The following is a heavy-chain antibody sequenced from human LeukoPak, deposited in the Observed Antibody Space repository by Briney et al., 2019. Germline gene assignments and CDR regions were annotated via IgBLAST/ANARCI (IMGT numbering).Heavy chain of an antibody. D-gene: IGHD3-3*01. CDR3: ARVLESYYDYWSGYYRKDYYYHMDV. Sequence: PSETLSLTCTVSGGSISSGDYYWSWIRQPPGKGLEWIGYIYYSGSTNYNPSLKSRVTISVDTSNNQFSLKLSSVTAADTAVYYCARVLESYYDYWSGYYRKDYYYHMDVWGKGTTVTVSS. CDR1: GGSISSGDYY. CDR2: IYYSGST. V-gene: IGHV4-61*08. J-gene: IGHJ6*03.